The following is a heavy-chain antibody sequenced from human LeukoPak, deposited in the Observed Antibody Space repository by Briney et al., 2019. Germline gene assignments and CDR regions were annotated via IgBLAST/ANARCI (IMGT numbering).Heavy chain of an antibody. D-gene: IGHD3-10*01. J-gene: IGHJ4*02. V-gene: IGHV3-7*01. Sequence: GGSLRLSCAASGFTFSNYWMSWVRQAPGKGLEWVANIKEDGSEKYYVDSVKGRFTISRDNAKNSLYLQMNSLRAEDTAVYFCARYYSYSGSYCLDYWGQGTLVTVSS. CDR1: GFTFSNYW. CDR3: ARYYSYSGSYCLDY. CDR2: IKEDGSEK.